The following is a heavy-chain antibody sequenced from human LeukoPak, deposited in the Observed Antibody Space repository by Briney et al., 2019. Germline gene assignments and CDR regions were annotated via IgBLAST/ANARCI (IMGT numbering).Heavy chain of an antibody. Sequence: GGSLRLSCEASGFTFSSHGMHWVRQAQGKGLEWVAVISYGGSNKYYADSVKGRFTISRDNSKNTLYLQMNSLRAEDTAVYYCAKVLGSYLLQYAFDIWGQGTMVTVSS. J-gene: IGHJ3*02. V-gene: IGHV3-30*18. D-gene: IGHD1-26*01. CDR3: AKVLGSYLLQYAFDI. CDR1: GFTFSSHG. CDR2: ISYGGSNK.